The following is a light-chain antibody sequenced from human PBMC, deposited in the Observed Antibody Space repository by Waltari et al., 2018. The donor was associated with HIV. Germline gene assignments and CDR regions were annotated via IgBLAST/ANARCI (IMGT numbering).Light chain of an antibody. CDR2: KGN. CDR3: QQSDSTLWT. Sequence: DIQMTQSPSSLSASVGDRVTISCRASQSISTYLNWYQQKPGRALKLLIYKGNILKGGVPSRFSGSGSGTDFSLSSSSLQPEDFGTYYWQQSDSTLWTFGPGTKV. V-gene: IGKV1-39*01. J-gene: IGKJ1*01. CDR1: QSISTY.